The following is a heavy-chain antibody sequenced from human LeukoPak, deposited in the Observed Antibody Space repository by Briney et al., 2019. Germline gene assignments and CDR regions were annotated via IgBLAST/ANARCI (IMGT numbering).Heavy chain of an antibody. D-gene: IGHD3-10*01. V-gene: IGHV3-9*01. CDR2: ISWNSGSI. CDR3: AKDVTYFYGTETYFDS. J-gene: IGHJ4*02. Sequence: PGGSLRLSCAASGFTFDDYAMHWVRQAPGKGLEWVSGISWNSGSIGYADSVKGRFTISRDNSKNTLYLQMTSLRVEDTAIYFCAKDVTYFYGTETYFDSWGQGTLVSASS. CDR1: GFTFDDYA.